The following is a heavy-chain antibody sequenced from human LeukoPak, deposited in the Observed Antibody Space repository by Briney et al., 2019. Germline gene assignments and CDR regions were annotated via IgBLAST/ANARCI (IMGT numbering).Heavy chain of an antibody. D-gene: IGHD1-1*01. CDR1: GGSFSGYY. CDR3: ARVRRKIAFDI. V-gene: IGHV4-34*01. Sequence: SETLSLTCAVYGGSFSGYYRSWIRQPPGKGLEWIGEINHSGSTNYNPSLKSRVTISVDTSKNQFSLKLSSVTAADTAVYYCARVRRKIAFDIWGQGTMVTVSS. CDR2: INHSGST. J-gene: IGHJ3*02.